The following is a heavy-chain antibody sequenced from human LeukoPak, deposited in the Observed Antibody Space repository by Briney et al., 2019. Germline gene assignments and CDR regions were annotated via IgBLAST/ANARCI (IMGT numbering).Heavy chain of an antibody. D-gene: IGHD2-2*01. J-gene: IGHJ4*02. V-gene: IGHV3-43*02. Sequence: GGSLRLSCAASGFTFDDYAMHWVRQAPGKGLEWVSLISGHGGSTYYVDSVKGRFTISRDNSKNSLYLQMNSLRADDTALYYCAKDLVERGVTYYYWGQGTLVTVSS. CDR2: ISGHGGST. CDR1: GFTFDDYA. CDR3: AKDLVERGVTYYY.